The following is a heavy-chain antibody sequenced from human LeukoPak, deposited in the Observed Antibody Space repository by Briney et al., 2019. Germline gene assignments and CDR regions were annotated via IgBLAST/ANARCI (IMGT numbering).Heavy chain of an antibody. Sequence: ASVKVSCKASGGTFSSYAISWVRQAPGQGLEWMGGIIPIFGTANYAQKFQGRVTITTDESTSTAYMELSSLRSEDTAVYYCARGTDARKGFAGYAVRGVMDWFDPWGQGTLVTVSS. CDR2: IIPIFGTA. CDR1: GGTFSSYA. D-gene: IGHD3-10*01. J-gene: IGHJ5*02. V-gene: IGHV1-69*05. CDR3: ARGTDARKGFAGYAVRGVMDWFDP.